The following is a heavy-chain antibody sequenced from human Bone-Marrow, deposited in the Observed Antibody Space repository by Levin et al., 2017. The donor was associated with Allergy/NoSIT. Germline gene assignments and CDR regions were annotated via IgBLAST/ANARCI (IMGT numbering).Heavy chain of an antibody. CDR3: AATTGTTRGRGGHYYYGLDA. J-gene: IGHJ6*02. D-gene: IGHD1-1*01. Sequence: SVKVSCKASGGTFGSSSISWVRQAPGQGLEWMGGIMPIYGTSTYGQKFQGRITITAAESRGIAYMEMSGLTSDDTALSCCAATTGTTRGRGGHYYYGLDAWGQGTTVTVSS. CDR1: GGTFGSSS. V-gene: IGHV1-69*13. CDR2: IMPIYGTS.